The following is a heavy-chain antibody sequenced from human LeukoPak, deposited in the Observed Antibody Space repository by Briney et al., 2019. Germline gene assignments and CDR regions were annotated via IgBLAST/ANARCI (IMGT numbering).Heavy chain of an antibody. J-gene: IGHJ4*02. D-gene: IGHD3-22*01. CDR2: ISSTSSYI. CDR3: ARGYYYDSSSYYDG. CDR1: GFIFSSYS. V-gene: IGHV3-21*01. Sequence: PGGSLRLSCTASGFIFSSYSMNWVRQAPEKGLEWVSSISSTSSYIYYADSVKGRFTISRDGAKNSLYLQMNSLRAEDTAVYYCARGYYYDSSSYYDGWGQGTQVTVSS.